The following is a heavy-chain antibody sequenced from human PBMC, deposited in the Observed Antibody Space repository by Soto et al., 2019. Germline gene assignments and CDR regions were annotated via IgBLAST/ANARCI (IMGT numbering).Heavy chain of an antibody. V-gene: IGHV3-23*01. D-gene: IGHD3-22*01. CDR1: GFTFSSYA. CDR2: ISGSGGST. Sequence: PGGSLRLSCAASGFTFSSYAMSWVRQAPGKGLEWVSAISGSGGSTYYADSVKGRFTISRDNSKNTLYLQMSSLRPEDTAVYYCVIPNYYDTSGYYGPQEMWGYWGQGTLVTVSS. CDR3: VIPNYYDTSGYYGPQEMWGY. J-gene: IGHJ4*02.